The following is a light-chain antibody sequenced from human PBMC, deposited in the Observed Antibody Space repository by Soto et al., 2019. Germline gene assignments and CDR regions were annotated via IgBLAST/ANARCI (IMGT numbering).Light chain of an antibody. Sequence: QSALTQPASVSGSPGQSITISCTGSSSDVGAYNFVSWYQHHPGRAPKLILYEVTTRPSGVSSRFSGSKSGNTASLTISGLQADAEATYYCSSYTSTNTPYVFGTGTKLTVL. V-gene: IGLV2-14*01. CDR3: SSYTSTNTPYV. CDR1: SSDVGAYNF. J-gene: IGLJ1*01. CDR2: EVT.